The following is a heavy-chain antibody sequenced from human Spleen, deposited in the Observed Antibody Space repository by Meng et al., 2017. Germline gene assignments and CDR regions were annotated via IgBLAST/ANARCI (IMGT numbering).Heavy chain of an antibody. J-gene: IGHJ6*02. CDR2: IIPIFGTA. CDR1: GGTFSSYA. D-gene: IGHD3-10*01. V-gene: IGHV1-69*13. Sequence: SVKVSCKASGGTFSSYAISWVRQALGQGLEWMGGIIPIFGTANYAQKFLGRVTITADESTSTAYMELSSLRTEDTAVYYCARDGSCRRSALYYYHGMDVWGQGTTVTVSS. CDR3: ARDGSCRRSALYYYHGMDV.